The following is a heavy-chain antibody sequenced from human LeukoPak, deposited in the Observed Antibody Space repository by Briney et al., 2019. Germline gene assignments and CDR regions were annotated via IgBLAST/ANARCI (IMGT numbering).Heavy chain of an antibody. Sequence: SVEVSCKASGGTFSSYAISWVRQAPGQGLEWMGGIIPIFGTANYAQKFQGRVTITADESTSTAYMELSSLRSEDTAVYYCAREYCSSTSCYTSDWFDPWGQGTLVTVSS. CDR2: IIPIFGTA. CDR3: AREYCSSTSCYTSDWFDP. V-gene: IGHV1-69*13. J-gene: IGHJ5*02. CDR1: GGTFSSYA. D-gene: IGHD2-2*02.